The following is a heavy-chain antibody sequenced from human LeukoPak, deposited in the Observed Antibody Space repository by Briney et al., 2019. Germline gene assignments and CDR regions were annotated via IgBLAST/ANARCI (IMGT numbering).Heavy chain of an antibody. CDR3: ALREVLTGYIY. Sequence: ASVKVSCKVSGYSLSELSMHWVRQAPGKGLEWMGGFDPEDGETIYAQKLQGRVTMTTGTSTSTAYMELRSLRSDDTAVYYCALREVLTGYIYWGQGTLVTVSS. J-gene: IGHJ4*02. CDR2: FDPEDGET. D-gene: IGHD3-9*01. V-gene: IGHV1-24*01. CDR1: GYSLSELS.